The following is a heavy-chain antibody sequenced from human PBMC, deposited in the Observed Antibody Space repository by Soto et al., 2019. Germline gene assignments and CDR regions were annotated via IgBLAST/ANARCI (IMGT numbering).Heavy chain of an antibody. J-gene: IGHJ4*02. CDR1: GFIFRTYA. D-gene: IGHD1-26*01. CDR2: MVGDGSSS. CDR3: AKDLRPDGRYDLDY. Sequence: EVQLLESAGGLAQPGGSLRLSCAASGFIFRTYAMNWVRQAPGKGLEWVSVMVGDGSSSDYADSVRGRFTISRDNSKNTLYLQMNSLRAEDTAVYYCAKDLRPDGRYDLDYWGQGTLVTVSS. V-gene: IGHV3-23*01.